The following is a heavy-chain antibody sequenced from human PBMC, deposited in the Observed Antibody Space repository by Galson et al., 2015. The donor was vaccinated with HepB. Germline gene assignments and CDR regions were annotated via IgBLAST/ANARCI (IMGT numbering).Heavy chain of an antibody. CDR1: GFTFGNAW. Sequence: LRLSCAASGFTFGNAWMSWIRQPPGKGLEWIGYIYYSGSTNYNPSLKSRVTISVDTSKNQFSLKLSSVTAADTAVYYCASFYKRIAAAPNRYAFDYWGQGTLVTVSS. CDR2: IYYSGST. D-gene: IGHD6-13*01. CDR3: ASFYKRIAAAPNRYAFDY. J-gene: IGHJ4*02. V-gene: IGHV4-59*12.